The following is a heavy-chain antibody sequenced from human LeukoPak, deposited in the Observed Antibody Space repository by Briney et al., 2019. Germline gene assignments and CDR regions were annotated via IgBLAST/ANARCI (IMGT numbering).Heavy chain of an antibody. Sequence: PGGSLRLSCAASGFTFSSYGMHWVRQAPGKGLEWVAVISHDGSDSHYADSVKGRFTISRDNSKNTVYLQMSCLRPEDTAVYFCAKELYFGSGSYPDYWGQGTLVRVSS. D-gene: IGHD3-10*01. CDR1: GFTFSSYG. J-gene: IGHJ4*02. CDR2: ISHDGSDS. V-gene: IGHV3-30*18. CDR3: AKELYFGSGSYPDY.